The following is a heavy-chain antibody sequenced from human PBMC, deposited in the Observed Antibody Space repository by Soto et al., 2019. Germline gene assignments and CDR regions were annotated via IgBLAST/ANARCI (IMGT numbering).Heavy chain of an antibody. CDR1: GFSLITSGVG. CDR2: IYWDDDT. V-gene: IGHV2-5*02. CDR3: AHTMAPRIFDS. J-gene: IGHJ4*02. Sequence: QITLKEAGPTLVKPTQTLTLTCSFSGFSLITSGVGVGWIRQPPGKALEWLALIYWDDDTGYSTSLRNRLTATRXTSRNQVVLTMTNMDPADTATYYCAHTMAPRIFDSWGQGTLVTVSS.